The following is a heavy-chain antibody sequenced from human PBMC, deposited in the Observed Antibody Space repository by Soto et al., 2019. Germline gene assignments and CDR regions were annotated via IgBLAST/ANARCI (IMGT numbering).Heavy chain of an antibody. CDR1: GFTFDDYA. CDR3: AKDGDSDLEGTILGAVDV. D-gene: IGHD4-17*01. V-gene: IGHV3-9*01. CDR2: ISWNGDET. Sequence: EVQLLESGGGLVQPGRSLRLSCVASGFTFDDYAMHWVRQAPGKGLEWVSGISWNGDETDYADSIRGRFTISRDNTKNSLFLHMNSLRADDSALYYCAKDGDSDLEGTILGAVDVWGQGTTVTVSS. J-gene: IGHJ6*02.